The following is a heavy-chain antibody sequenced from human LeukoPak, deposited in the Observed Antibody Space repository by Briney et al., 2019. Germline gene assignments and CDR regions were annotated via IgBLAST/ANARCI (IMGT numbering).Heavy chain of an antibody. CDR2: ISSSSSTI. D-gene: IGHD3-16*02. J-gene: IGHJ5*02. CDR1: GFTFSSYS. V-gene: IGHV3-48*04. Sequence: GGSLRLSCAASGFTFSSYSMNWVRQAPGKGLEWVSYISSSSSTIYYADSVKGRFTISRDNAKNSLYRQMNSLRAEDTAVYYCARDVRGGYHWFDPWGQGTLVTVSS. CDR3: ARDVRGGYHWFDP.